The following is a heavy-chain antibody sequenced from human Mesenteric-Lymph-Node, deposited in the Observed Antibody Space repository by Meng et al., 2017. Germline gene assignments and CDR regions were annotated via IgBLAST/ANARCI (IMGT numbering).Heavy chain of an antibody. CDR1: GFTFSSYA. D-gene: IGHD4-23*01. CDR2: ISYDGSNK. J-gene: IGHJ4*01. V-gene: IGHV3-30*04. Sequence: SCAASGFTFSSYAMHWVRQAPGKGLEWVAVISYDGSNKYYADSVKGRFTISRDNAKNSLYLQMNSLRAEDTAVYYCAGGDYGGNFDDWGQGTLVTVSS. CDR3: AGGDYGGNFDD.